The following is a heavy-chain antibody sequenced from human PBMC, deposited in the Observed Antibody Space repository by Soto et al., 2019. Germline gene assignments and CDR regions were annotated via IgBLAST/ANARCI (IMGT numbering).Heavy chain of an antibody. CDR1: GGSISSYY. CDR3: ARRAPDKMTAVTIRQGNYYYYYMDV. CDR2: IYYSGST. Sequence: PSETLSLTCTVSGGSISSYYWSWIRQPPGKGLEWIGYIYYSGSTNYNPSLKSRVTISVDTSKNQFSLKLSSVTAADTAVYYCARRAPDKMTAVTIRQGNYYYYYMDVWGKGTTVTVS. V-gene: IGHV4-59*08. D-gene: IGHD4-4*01. J-gene: IGHJ6*03.